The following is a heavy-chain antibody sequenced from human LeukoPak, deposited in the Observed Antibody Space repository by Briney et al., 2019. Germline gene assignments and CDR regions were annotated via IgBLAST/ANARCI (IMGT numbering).Heavy chain of an antibody. Sequence: TGGSLRLSCVASGFTFSTYAMSWVRQAPGKGLDWVSTISDGGTDTHYADSVKGRFTISRDNSNNTLYLQMNSLRAEDTAVYYCAKGATTVTTNYYFDYWGQGTLVTVSS. D-gene: IGHD4-17*01. V-gene: IGHV3-23*01. CDR3: AKGATTVTTNYYFDY. J-gene: IGHJ4*02. CDR2: ISDGGTDT. CDR1: GFTFSTYA.